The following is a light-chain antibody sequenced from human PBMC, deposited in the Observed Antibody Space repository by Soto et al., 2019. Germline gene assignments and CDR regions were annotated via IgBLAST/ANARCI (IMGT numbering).Light chain of an antibody. CDR2: EVS. CDR3: SSFAGNNNCV. V-gene: IGLV2-8*01. J-gene: IGLJ1*01. CDR1: ISDVCGYNY. Sequence: VLPQHPSASDSPGQAYTISCTGTISDVCGYNYVSWYQQHPGKAPKLMIYEVSKRPSGVPDRFSGSKYGNTASLTVSGLQAEDEADYCCSSFAGNNNCVFGPGTTINV.